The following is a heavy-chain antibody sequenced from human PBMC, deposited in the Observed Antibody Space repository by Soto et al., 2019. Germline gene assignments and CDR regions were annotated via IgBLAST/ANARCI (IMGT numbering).Heavy chain of an antibody. V-gene: IGHV1-18*04. CDR2: ISAQKGDT. CDR3: ARVGWFGELMPLDT. CDR1: GDSFKYSS. J-gene: IGHJ5*02. Sequence: QVQLVQSGAEVKDPGASVNISCKASGDSFKYSSFTWVRQAPGQGLEWMGWISAQKGDTNYAQAFQDRVTMTTDKDTSTFYMDLRSLTSDDTAVYYCARVGWFGELMPLDTSGQGTLVRVS. D-gene: IGHD3-10*01.